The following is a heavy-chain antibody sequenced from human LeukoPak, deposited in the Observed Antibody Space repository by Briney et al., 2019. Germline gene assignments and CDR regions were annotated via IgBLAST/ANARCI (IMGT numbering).Heavy chain of an antibody. CDR1: GFTFSNYG. V-gene: IGHV3-30*02. D-gene: IGHD2-15*01. J-gene: IGHJ5*02. CDR3: ARVGCSGGSCYSPTVYWFDP. CDR2: IRYDGSNK. Sequence: GGSLRLSCAASGFTFSNYGIHWVRQAPGKGLEWVAFIRYDGSNKYYADSVKGRFTISRDNSKNTLFLQMNSLRAEDTAVYYCARVGCSGGSCYSPTVYWFDPWGQGTLVTVSS.